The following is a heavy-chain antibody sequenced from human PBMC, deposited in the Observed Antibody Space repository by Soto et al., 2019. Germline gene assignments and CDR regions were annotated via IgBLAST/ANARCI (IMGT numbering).Heavy chain of an antibody. V-gene: IGHV3-21*01. Sequence: PGGSLRLSCAASGLTFSSYSMNWVRQAPGRGLEWVAAISGTSDYIYYADSVKGRFTISRDNAKTSLYIQMNSLRAEDTAVYYCARDHRYCSGSSCRPYYYYYGMDVWGQGTTVTVSS. CDR1: GLTFSSYS. D-gene: IGHD2-15*01. CDR2: ISGTSDYI. J-gene: IGHJ6*02. CDR3: ARDHRYCSGSSCRPYYYYYGMDV.